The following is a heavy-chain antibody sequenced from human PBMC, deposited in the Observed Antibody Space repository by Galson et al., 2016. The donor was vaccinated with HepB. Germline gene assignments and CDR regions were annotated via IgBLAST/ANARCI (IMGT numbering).Heavy chain of an antibody. CDR1: GYTFTAYY. CDR2: INPNNGDT. D-gene: IGHD3-16*01. J-gene: IGHJ4*02. Sequence: SVKVSCKASGYTFTAYYIHWVRQAPGQGLEWMGRINPNNGDTNYAQKFQGRVSMTRDTSIRTAYMELSRLGFDDTVVYYCARGGPGVYDYPDYWGQGTLVTVSS. CDR3: ARGGPGVYDYPDY. V-gene: IGHV1-2*05.